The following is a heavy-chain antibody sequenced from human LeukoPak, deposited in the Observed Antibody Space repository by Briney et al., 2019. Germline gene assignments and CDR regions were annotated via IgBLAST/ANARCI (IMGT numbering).Heavy chain of an antibody. V-gene: IGHV1-18*01. Sequence: ASVTVSCKASGYTFTSYGISWVRQAPGQGLEWMGWISAYNGNTNYAQKLQGRVTMTTDTSTSTAYMELRSLRSDDTAVYYCARERRVVLMVYATPVDYMDVWGKGTTVTVSS. CDR3: ARERRVVLMVYATPVDYMDV. CDR2: ISAYNGNT. J-gene: IGHJ6*03. CDR1: GYTFTSYG. D-gene: IGHD2-8*01.